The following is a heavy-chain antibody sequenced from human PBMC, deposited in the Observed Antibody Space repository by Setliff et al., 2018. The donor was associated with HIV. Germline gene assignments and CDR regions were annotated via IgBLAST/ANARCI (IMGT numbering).Heavy chain of an antibody. V-gene: IGHV4-34*01. Sequence: PSETLSLTCAVYGGSLNGYSWTWIRQPPGKGLEWIGGINHSGSTNYNPSLKSRVTISVDTSKSQFSLRLNSVTATDTAVYFCAGGYCSSVSCYAAYKYFGVDVWGQGTTVTVSS. J-gene: IGHJ6*02. CDR1: GGSLNGYS. D-gene: IGHD2-2*01. CDR2: INHSGST. CDR3: AGGYCSSVSCYAAYKYFGVDV.